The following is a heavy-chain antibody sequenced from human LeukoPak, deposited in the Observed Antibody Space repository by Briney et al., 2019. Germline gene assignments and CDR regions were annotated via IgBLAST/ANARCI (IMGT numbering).Heavy chain of an antibody. CDR1: GGSISSGSYY. CDR3: ARDRHGGMDV. J-gene: IGHJ6*02. V-gene: IGHV4-61*02. CDR2: IYTSGST. Sequence: SETLSPTCTVSGGSISSGSYYWSWIRQPAGKGLEWIGGIYTSGSTNYNPSLKSRVPISVDTSKNQFSLKLSSVTAADTAVYYCARDRHGGMDVWGQGTTVTVSS.